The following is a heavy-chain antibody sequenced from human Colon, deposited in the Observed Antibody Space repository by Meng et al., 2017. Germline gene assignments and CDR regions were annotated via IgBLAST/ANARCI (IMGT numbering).Heavy chain of an antibody. CDR1: GVSITNYY. CDR3: ARDDKNILTYYYDSSGYAPFYI. V-gene: IGHV4-59*01. D-gene: IGHD3-22*01. J-gene: IGHJ3*02. CDR2: IYYSGST. Sequence: GSLRLSCTVSGVSITNYYWSFIRQPPGKGLEWIGYIYYSGSTNYNPSLKSRVTISVDTSKNQFSLKLSSVTAADTAVYYCARDDKNILTYYYDSSGYAPFYIWGQGTMVTVSS.